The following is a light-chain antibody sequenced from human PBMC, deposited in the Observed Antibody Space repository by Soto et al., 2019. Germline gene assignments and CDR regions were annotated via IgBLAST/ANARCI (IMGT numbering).Light chain of an antibody. CDR2: EVT. Sequence: QYALTQPPSVSGSPGQSVTISCTGNSSDVGNYNRVSWYQQPPGTAPKLMIYEVTNRPSGVPNRFSASKSGNTASLTISGLQAEDEADYYCTSYTNNRTGVFGGGTKVTVL. V-gene: IGLV2-18*02. CDR1: SSDVGNYNR. J-gene: IGLJ3*02. CDR3: TSYTNNRTGV.